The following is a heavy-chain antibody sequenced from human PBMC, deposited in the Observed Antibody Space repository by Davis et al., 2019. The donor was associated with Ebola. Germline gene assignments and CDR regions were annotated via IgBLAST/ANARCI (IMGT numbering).Heavy chain of an antibody. CDR3: ARDRGSSGYYLGPPDY. CDR2: IYSGGST. J-gene: IGHJ4*02. V-gene: IGHV3-53*01. CDR1: GFTVSSNY. Sequence: GESLKISCAASGFTVSSNYMSWVRQAPGKGLEWVAVIYSGGSTYYADSVKGRFTISSDNSKNTLYLQMNSLRAEDTAVYYCARDRGSSGYYLGPPDYWGQGTLVTVSS. D-gene: IGHD3-22*01.